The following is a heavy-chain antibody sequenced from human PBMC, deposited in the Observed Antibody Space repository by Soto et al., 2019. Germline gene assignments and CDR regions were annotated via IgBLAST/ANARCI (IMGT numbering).Heavy chain of an antibody. V-gene: IGHV3-23*01. CDR3: AKDTDYYDSSGYYYGGDGMDV. D-gene: IGHD3-22*01. CDR2: ISGSGGST. CDR1: GFTFSSYA. Sequence: EVQLLESGGGLVQPGGSLRLSCAASGFTFSSYAMSWVRQAPGKGLEWVSAISGSGGSTYYADSVKGRFTISRDKSKNTLYLQMNSLRAEDTAVYYCAKDTDYYDSSGYYYGGDGMDVWGQGTTVTVSS. J-gene: IGHJ6*02.